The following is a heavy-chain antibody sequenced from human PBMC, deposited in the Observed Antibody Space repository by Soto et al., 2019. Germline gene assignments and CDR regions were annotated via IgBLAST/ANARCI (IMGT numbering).Heavy chain of an antibody. J-gene: IGHJ3*02. CDR3: ATGHYGSGILGVDAFDI. CDR2: ISAYNGNA. V-gene: IGHV1-18*01. CDR1: GYTFTSYG. D-gene: IGHD3-10*01. Sequence: ASGEVSFKASGYTFTSYGISWVRQAPGQGLEWMGWISAYNGNANYAQKLQGRVTMTTDTSTSTAYMERRSLRSDATVVYYCATGHYGSGILGVDAFDIWGQGTTVNVSS.